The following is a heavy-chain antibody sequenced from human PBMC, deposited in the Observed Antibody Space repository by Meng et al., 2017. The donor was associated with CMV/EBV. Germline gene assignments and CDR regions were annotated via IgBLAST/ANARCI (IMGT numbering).Heavy chain of an antibody. D-gene: IGHD2-8*01. CDR2: IRYDGSNK. Sequence: GESLKISCAASGFTFSSYGMHWVRQAPGKGLEWVAFIRYDGSNKYYADSVKGRFTISRDNSKNTLYLQMNSLRAEDTAVYYCAKSEPHIVLMPTENYYYYGMDVWGQGTTVTVSS. J-gene: IGHJ6*02. CDR1: GFTFSSYG. CDR3: AKSEPHIVLMPTENYYYYGMDV. V-gene: IGHV3-30*02.